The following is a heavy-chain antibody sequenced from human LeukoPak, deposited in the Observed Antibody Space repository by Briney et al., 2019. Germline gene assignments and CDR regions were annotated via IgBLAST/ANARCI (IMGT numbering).Heavy chain of an antibody. CDR2: ISSSGSTI. D-gene: IGHD6-6*01. Sequence: GGSLRLSCAVPGFTFSSYEMNWVRQAPGKGLEWVSYISSSGSTIYYADSVKGRFTISRDNAKNSLYLQMNSLRAEDTAVYYCARDRYSSSPYYYYYYMDVWGKGTTVTVSS. V-gene: IGHV3-48*03. J-gene: IGHJ6*03. CDR1: GFTFSSYE. CDR3: ARDRYSSSPYYYYYYMDV.